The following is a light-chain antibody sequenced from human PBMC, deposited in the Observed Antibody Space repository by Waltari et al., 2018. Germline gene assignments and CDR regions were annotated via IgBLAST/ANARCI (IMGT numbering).Light chain of an antibody. CDR2: SNT. CDR3: AAWNDSPNGWV. J-gene: IGLJ3*02. Sequence: QSVLTQPPSASGTPGQRVTISCSGSSSNIGTNTVNWYQHLPGTAPNRPIYSNTLRPSGGPDRFCGSKSGTSASLAISGPQSEDEADYYCAAWNDSPNGWVFGGGTKLTVL. V-gene: IGLV1-44*01. CDR1: SSNIGTNT.